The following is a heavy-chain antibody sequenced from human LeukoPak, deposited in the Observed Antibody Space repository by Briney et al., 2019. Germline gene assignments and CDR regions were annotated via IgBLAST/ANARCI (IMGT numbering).Heavy chain of an antibody. CDR2: INQDGSEK. CDR3: AKNGEEFGY. V-gene: IGHV3-7*02. CDR1: GFTFASNW. J-gene: IGHJ4*02. Sequence: GGSLRLSCAASGFTFASNWMSWVRQAPGKGLEWVANINQDGSEKYYVDSVKGRFTISRDNAKSSLYLQMNSLRAEDTAVYYCAKNGEEFGYWGQGTLVTVSS. D-gene: IGHD4-17*01.